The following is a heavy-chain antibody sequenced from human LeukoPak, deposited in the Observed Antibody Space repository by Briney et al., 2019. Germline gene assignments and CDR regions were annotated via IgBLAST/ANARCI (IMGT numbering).Heavy chain of an antibody. J-gene: IGHJ6*03. V-gene: IGHV1-8*03. Sequence: VASVKVSCKASGYTFTSYGINWVRQATGQGLEWMGWMNPNSGNTGYAQKFQGRVTITRNTSISTAYMELSSLRSEDTAVYYCARGPLYYYYYYYMDVWGKGTTVTVSS. CDR2: MNPNSGNT. CDR1: GYTFTSYG. CDR3: ARGPLYYYYYYYMDV.